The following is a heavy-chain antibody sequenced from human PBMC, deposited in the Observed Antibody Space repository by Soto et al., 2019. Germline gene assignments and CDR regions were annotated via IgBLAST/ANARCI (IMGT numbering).Heavy chain of an antibody. CDR3: ARPHVDTAMVYFDY. Sequence: LSLTCTVSGGSISSSSYYWGWIRQPPGKGLEWIGSIYYSGSTYYNPSLKSRVTISVDTSKNQFSLKLSSVTAADTAVYYCARPHVDTAMVYFDYWGQGTLVTVSS. V-gene: IGHV4-39*01. J-gene: IGHJ4*02. CDR1: GGSISSSSYY. D-gene: IGHD5-18*01. CDR2: IYYSGST.